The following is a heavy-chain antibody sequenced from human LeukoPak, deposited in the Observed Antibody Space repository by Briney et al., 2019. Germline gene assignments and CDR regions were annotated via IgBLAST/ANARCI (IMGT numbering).Heavy chain of an antibody. D-gene: IGHD3-10*01. CDR3: AKGGYYGSGSYPPDWFDP. CDR1: GFTFSSYG. V-gene: IGHV3-30*18. CDR2: ISYDGSNK. Sequence: GGSLRLSCAASGFTFSSYGMHWVRQAPGKGLEWVAVISYDGSNKYYADSVKGRFTISRDNSKNTLYLQMNSLRAEDTAVYYCAKGGYYGSGSYPPDWFDPWGQGTLVTVP. J-gene: IGHJ5*02.